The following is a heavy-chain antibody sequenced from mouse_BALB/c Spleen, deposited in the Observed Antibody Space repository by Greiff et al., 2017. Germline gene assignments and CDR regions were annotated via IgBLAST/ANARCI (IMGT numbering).Heavy chain of an antibody. CDR3: ARGRGGYDGRYYAMDY. CDR1: GYTFTDYA. D-gene: IGHD2-2*01. CDR2: ISTYSGNT. Sequence: QVQLKQSGPELVRPGVSVKISCKGSGYTFTDYAMHWVKQSHAKSLEWIGVISTYSGNTNYNQKFKGKATMTVDKSSSTAYMELARLTSEDSAIYYCARGRGGYDGRYYAMDYWGQGTSVTVSS. V-gene: IGHV1-67*01. J-gene: IGHJ4*01.